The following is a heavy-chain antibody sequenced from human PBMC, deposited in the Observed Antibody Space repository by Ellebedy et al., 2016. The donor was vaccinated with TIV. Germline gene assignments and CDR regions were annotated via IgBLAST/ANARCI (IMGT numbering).Heavy chain of an antibody. D-gene: IGHD3-10*01. Sequence: PGGSLRLSCKASGYTFGRFWIGWVRQMPGKGLEWMGIIYPEDSDTRYSPALQGQVTISADTSINTVYLQWRSVKASDTAMYYCASRSSNIPGSRSRTPYYYYGVDVWGQGTTITVSS. CDR1: GYTFGRFW. V-gene: IGHV5-51*01. CDR2: IYPEDSDT. J-gene: IGHJ6*02. CDR3: ASRSSNIPGSRSRTPYYYYGVDV.